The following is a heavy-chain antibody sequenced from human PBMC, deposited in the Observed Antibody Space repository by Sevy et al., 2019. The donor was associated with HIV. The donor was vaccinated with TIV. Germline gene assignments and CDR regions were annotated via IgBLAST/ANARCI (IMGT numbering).Heavy chain of an antibody. Sequence: GGSLRLSCAVSGFNFNIYSMSWVRQAPGKGLEWVSTLSFGCGKINYADSVKGRFIFSRDDSKNTLYLQMNSRRAEDTAVYFCAGEGCTRPHDYWGQGTLVTVSS. CDR1: GFNFNIYS. CDR2: LSFGCGKI. D-gene: IGHD2-8*01. V-gene: IGHV3-23*01. J-gene: IGHJ4*02. CDR3: AGEGCTRPHDY.